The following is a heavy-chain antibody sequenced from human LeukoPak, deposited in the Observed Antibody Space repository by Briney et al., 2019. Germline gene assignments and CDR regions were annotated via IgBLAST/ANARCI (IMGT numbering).Heavy chain of an antibody. CDR3: ARDGYDFWSGYSYSPNAFDI. CDR1: GGSFTGYY. D-gene: IGHD3-3*01. V-gene: IGHV4-34*01. CDR2: IKHSGST. J-gene: IGHJ3*02. Sequence: PSETLSLTCAVYGGSFTGYYWNWIRQPPGKGLEWIGKIKHSGSTNYNPSLKSRVTISVDTSKKQFSLKVTSVTAADTAVYYCARDGYDFWSGYSYSPNAFDIWGQGTMVTVSS.